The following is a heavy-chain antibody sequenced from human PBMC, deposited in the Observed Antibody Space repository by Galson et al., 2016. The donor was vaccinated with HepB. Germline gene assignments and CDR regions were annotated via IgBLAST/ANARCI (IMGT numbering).Heavy chain of an antibody. CDR3: SAGLYFGELSPPH. V-gene: IGHV3-49*03. J-gene: IGHJ4*02. Sequence: LRLSCATSGFTFGDYAMSWFRQAPGKGLEWVGFIRSKASGETTEYAASVKGRFTISRDYSKSIAYLQMTSLKTEDTAMYYCSAGLYFGELSPPHWGQGTLVTVSS. CDR2: IRSKASGETT. D-gene: IGHD3-10*01. CDR1: GFTFGDYA.